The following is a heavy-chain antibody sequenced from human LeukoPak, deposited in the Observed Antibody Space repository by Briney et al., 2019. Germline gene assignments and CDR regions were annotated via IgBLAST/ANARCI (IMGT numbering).Heavy chain of an antibody. V-gene: IGHV4-34*01. Sequence: SETLSLTCAVYGGTFSGYYWSWIRQPPGKGLEWIGEINPGGSTNYNPSLESRVIISVDTSKNQFSLKMDPVSAADTAVYYCAREDCSGGDCTRFDYWGQGTLVTVSS. D-gene: IGHD2-15*01. CDR2: INPGGST. CDR3: AREDCSGGDCTRFDY. CDR1: GGTFSGYY. J-gene: IGHJ4*02.